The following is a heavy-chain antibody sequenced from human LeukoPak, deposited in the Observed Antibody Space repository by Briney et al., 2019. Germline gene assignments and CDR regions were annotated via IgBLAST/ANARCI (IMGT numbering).Heavy chain of an antibody. CDR1: GFTFSSYA. V-gene: IGHV3-23*01. CDR3: AREDCTSSSCYGGPDY. J-gene: IGHJ4*02. CDR2: ISGSGGST. Sequence: GGSLRLSCAASGFTFSSYAMSWVRQAPGKGLEWVSAISGSGGSTYYADSVKGRFTISRDNSKNTLYLQMNSLRAEDTAIYYCAREDCTSSSCYGGPDYWGQGTLVTVSS. D-gene: IGHD2-2*01.